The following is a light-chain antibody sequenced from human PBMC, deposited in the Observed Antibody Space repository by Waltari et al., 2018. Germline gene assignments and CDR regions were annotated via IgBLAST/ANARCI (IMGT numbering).Light chain of an antibody. J-gene: IGKJ3*01. CDR2: GTS. CDR3: QHRKSFPIT. V-gene: IGKV1-12*01. Sequence: DIQMTKSPSPVSASVGDRVTITCRASKDIGNRLALYQQKPGKAPNLLIYGTSSLQTRVPSRFSGSGSGTEFTLTISSLQPEDFETYYCQHRKSFPITCGPGTKVEIK. CDR1: KDIGNR.